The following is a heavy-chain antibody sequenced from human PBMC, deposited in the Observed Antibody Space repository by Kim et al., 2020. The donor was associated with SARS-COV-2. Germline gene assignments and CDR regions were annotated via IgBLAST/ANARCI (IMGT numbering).Heavy chain of an antibody. CDR2: ISYDGSNK. CDR1: GFTFSSYG. V-gene: IGHV3-30*18. J-gene: IGHJ6*02. CDR3: AKDQRYSYGGLYYYYGMDV. D-gene: IGHD5-18*01. Sequence: GGSLRLSCAASGFTFSSYGMHWVRQAPGKGLEWVAVISYDGSNKYYADSVKGRFTISRDNSKNTLYLQMNSLRAEDTAVYYCAKDQRYSYGGLYYYYGMDVWGQGTTVTVSS.